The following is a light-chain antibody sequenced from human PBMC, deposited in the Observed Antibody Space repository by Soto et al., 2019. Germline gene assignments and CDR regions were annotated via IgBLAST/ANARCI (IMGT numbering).Light chain of an antibody. CDR3: CSYGGRNTFV. J-gene: IGLJ1*01. CDR2: EVS. Sequence: QSALAQPASVSGSPGQSITISCTGTSSDVGSYNLVSWYQQHPGKAPKLMIYEVSQRPSGVSNRFSGSKSGNTASLTISGLQAEDEADYSCCSYGGRNTFVFGSGTKLTVL. CDR1: SSDVGSYNL. V-gene: IGLV2-23*02.